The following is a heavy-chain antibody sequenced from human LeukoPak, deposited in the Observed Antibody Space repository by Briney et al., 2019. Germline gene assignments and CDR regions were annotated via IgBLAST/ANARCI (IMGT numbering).Heavy chain of an antibody. Sequence: GGSLRLSCAVSGVIFSSYVMSWVRQAPGKGLEWVSAISGSGGSTYYADSVKGRFTISRDNSKKTLYLQLNSLRAEDTAVYYCAKAVSLRYYFDYWGQGTLVTVSS. V-gene: IGHV3-23*01. D-gene: IGHD3-16*01. CDR3: AKAVSLRYYFDY. CDR1: GVIFSSYV. J-gene: IGHJ4*02. CDR2: ISGSGGST.